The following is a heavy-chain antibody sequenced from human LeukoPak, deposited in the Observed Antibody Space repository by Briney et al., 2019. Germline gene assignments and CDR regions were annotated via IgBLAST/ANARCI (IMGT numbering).Heavy chain of an antibody. CDR2: INPNSGGT. V-gene: IGHV1-2*02. CDR1: GYTFTGYY. CDR3: ARVVVVPAAWFDP. Sequence: GASVKVSCKASGYTFTGYYIHWVRQAPGQGLEWMGWINPNSGGTNYAQKFQGRVTMTRDTSISTAYMELSRLRSDDTAVYYCARVVVVPAAWFDPWGQGTLVTVSS. D-gene: IGHD2-2*01. J-gene: IGHJ5*02.